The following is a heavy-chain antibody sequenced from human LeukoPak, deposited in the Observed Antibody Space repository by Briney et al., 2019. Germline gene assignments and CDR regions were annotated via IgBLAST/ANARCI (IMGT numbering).Heavy chain of an antibody. D-gene: IGHD2-15*01. CDR3: AMTYCSGGSCYSGDY. V-gene: IGHV1-18*01. CDR2: ISAYNGNT. J-gene: IGHJ4*02. CDR1: GYTFTSYD. Sequence: GASVKVSCKASGYTFTSYDISWVRQAPGQGLEWMEWISAYNGNTNYAQKFQGRVSMTTGTSTSTAYMELRSLRSDDTAVYYCAMTYCSGGSCYSGDYWGQGTLVTVSS.